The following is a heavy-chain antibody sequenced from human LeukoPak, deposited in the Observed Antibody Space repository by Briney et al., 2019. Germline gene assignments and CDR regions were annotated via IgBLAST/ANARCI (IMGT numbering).Heavy chain of an antibody. D-gene: IGHD4/OR15-4a*01. CDR1: GFTFTSYA. Sequence: GGSLRLSCAASGFTFTSYAMSWVRQVSGKGLEWVSVISGSDGGTYYADSVKGRFTISRDNSKNTLYLQMKSLRAEDTAVYYCAKEIYGDPTGGRFQHWGQGTLVTVSS. CDR2: ISGSDGGT. CDR3: AKEIYGDPTGGRFQH. J-gene: IGHJ1*01. V-gene: IGHV3-23*01.